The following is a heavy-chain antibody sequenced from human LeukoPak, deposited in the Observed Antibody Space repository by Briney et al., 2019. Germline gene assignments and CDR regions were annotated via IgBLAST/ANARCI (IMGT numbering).Heavy chain of an antibody. D-gene: IGHD3-22*01. CDR1: GGSITSGDYY. V-gene: IGHV4-61*08. CDR2: TYYSGTT. J-gene: IGHJ4*02. Sequence: SETLSLTCTVSGGSITSGDYYWGWIRQAPGKGLEGIGYTYYSGTTHDNPSLKSRVTISVDTHKHQFSLKLSSVTAADRAVYYCARLKTNYYDSSRSKEMDYWGQGTLVTASS. CDR3: ARLKTNYYDSSRSKEMDY.